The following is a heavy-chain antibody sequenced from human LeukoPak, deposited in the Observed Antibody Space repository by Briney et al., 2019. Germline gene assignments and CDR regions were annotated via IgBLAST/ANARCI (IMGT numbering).Heavy chain of an antibody. CDR2: ISSSSSYI. J-gene: IGHJ3*02. V-gene: IGHV3-21*01. Sequence: GGSLRLSCAASGFTFSSYSMNWVRQAPGKGLEWVSSISSSSSYIYYADSVKGRFTISRDNAKNSLYLQMNSLRPEDTAVYYCAKTAYDSGGPLPGLYVFDIWGQGTMVTVSS. D-gene: IGHD3-10*01. CDR1: GFTFSSYS. CDR3: AKTAYDSGGPLPGLYVFDI.